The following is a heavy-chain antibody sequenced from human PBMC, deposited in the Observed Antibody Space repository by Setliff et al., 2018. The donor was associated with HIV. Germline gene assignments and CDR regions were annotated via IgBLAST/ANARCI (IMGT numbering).Heavy chain of an antibody. Sequence: SETLSLTCAVYGGSFSGYYWTWIRQPPGKGLEWIGEINHSGSTNYSPSLKSRVTISVDTSKNQFSLKLSSVTAADTAVYYCARDSPGPQYYYYGMDVWGQGTTVTVSS. V-gene: IGHV4-34*01. CDR1: GGSFSGYY. D-gene: IGHD4-4*01. CDR3: ARDSPGPQYYYYGMDV. CDR2: INHSGST. J-gene: IGHJ6*02.